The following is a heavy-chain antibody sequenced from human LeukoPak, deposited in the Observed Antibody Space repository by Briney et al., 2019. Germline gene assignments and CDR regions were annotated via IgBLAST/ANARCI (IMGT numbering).Heavy chain of an antibody. Sequence: SETLSLTCTVSGGSISSYYWSWIRQPPGKGLEWIGYIYYSGSTNYNPSLKSRVTISVDTSKNQFSLKLITVTAADTALYSCARDHGNMVRGVAGFDYWGQGTLVTVS. CDR3: ARDHGNMVRGVAGFDY. D-gene: IGHD3-10*01. J-gene: IGHJ4*02. CDR2: IYYSGST. CDR1: GGSISSYY. V-gene: IGHV4-59*01.